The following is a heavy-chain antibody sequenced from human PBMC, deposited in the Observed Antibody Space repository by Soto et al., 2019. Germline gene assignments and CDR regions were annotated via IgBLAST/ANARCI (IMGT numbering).Heavy chain of an antibody. CDR2: INHSGST. Sequence: SETLSLTCAVYGGSFSGYYWSWIRQPPGKGLEWIGEINHSGSTNYNPSLKSRVTISVDTSKNQFSLKLSSVTAADTAVYYCARGLRIAVAGRGFDYWGQGTLVTVSS. V-gene: IGHV4-34*01. D-gene: IGHD6-19*01. CDR3: ARGLRIAVAGRGFDY. J-gene: IGHJ4*02. CDR1: GGSFSGYY.